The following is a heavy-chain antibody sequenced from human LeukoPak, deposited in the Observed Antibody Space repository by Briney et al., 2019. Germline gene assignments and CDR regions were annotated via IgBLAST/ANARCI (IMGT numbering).Heavy chain of an antibody. Sequence: ASVKGSCTASGYTFTSYAMHWVRQAPGQRLEWMGWINAGNGNTKYSQKFQGRVTITRDTSASTAYMELSSLRSEDTAVYYCASSGWYGAGSFDYWGQGTLVTVSS. CDR2: INAGNGNT. V-gene: IGHV1-3*01. D-gene: IGHD6-19*01. J-gene: IGHJ4*02. CDR3: ASSGWYGAGSFDY. CDR1: GYTFTSYA.